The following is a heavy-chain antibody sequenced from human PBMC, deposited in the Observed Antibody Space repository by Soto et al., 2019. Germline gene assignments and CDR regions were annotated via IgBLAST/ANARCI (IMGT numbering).Heavy chain of an antibody. Sequence: LSLTCTVSGGSISRGGYYWSWIRQHPGKGLEWIGYIYYSGSTYYNPSLKSRVTISVDTSKNQFSLKLSSVTAADTAVYYCARVSGIYYYGMDVWGQGTTVTVSS. CDR3: ARVSGIYYYGMDV. CDR2: IYYSGST. D-gene: IGHD3-10*01. CDR1: GGSISRGGYY. V-gene: IGHV4-31*03. J-gene: IGHJ6*02.